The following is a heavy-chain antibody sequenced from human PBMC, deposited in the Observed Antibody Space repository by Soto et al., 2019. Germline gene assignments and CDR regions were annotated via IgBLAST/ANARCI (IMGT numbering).Heavy chain of an antibody. D-gene: IGHD2-15*01. Sequence: GGSLRLSCAASGFTFSSYAMSWVRQAPGKGLEWVSALSGSGGSTYYADSVKGRFTISRDNSKNTLYLQMNSLRAEDTAVYYCAKVVVAAGYYYYYMDVWGKGTTVTVSS. V-gene: IGHV3-23*01. J-gene: IGHJ6*03. CDR1: GFTFSSYA. CDR2: LSGSGGST. CDR3: AKVVVAAGYYYYYMDV.